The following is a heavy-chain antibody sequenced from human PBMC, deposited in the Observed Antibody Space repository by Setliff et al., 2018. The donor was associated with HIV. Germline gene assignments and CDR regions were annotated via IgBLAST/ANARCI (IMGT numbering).Heavy chain of an antibody. CDR3: ARGGELLHAPFYWYFDL. D-gene: IGHD1-26*01. V-gene: IGHV4-30-4*08. Sequence: PSETLSLTCTVSGGSISSGDYYWSWIRQPPGKGLEWIGYIYYSGSTYYNPSLKSRVIMSVDTSKNQFSLKLSSVTAADTAVYYCARGGELLHAPFYWYFDLWGRGTLVTVSS. CDR2: IYYSGST. J-gene: IGHJ2*01. CDR1: GGSISSGDYY.